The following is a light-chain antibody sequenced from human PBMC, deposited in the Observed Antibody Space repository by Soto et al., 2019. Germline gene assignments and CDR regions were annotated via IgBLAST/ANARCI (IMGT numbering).Light chain of an antibody. J-gene: IGLJ2*01. CDR3: SSYTSSSTPVV. CDR1: SSDDGGYNY. Sequence: QSVLTQPASVSGSPGQSSTISCTGTSSDDGGYNYVSWYQQHPGKAPKLMIYDVSNRPSGVSNRFSGSKSGNTASLTISGLQAEDEADYYCSSYTSSSTPVVFGGGTKVTVL. V-gene: IGLV2-14*01. CDR2: DVS.